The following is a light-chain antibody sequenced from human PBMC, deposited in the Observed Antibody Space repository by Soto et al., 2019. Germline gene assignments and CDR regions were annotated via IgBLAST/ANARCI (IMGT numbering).Light chain of an antibody. Sequence: EIVLTQSPGTLSLSPGERATLSCRASQSVSSSYLAWYQQKPGQAPRLVIFDTSFRASGFPQRFSGSGSGTYFSLTISRLEPEDFAVYYCQQYDVLPITFGLGTRLEIK. CDR1: QSVSSSY. V-gene: IGKV3-20*01. J-gene: IGKJ5*01. CDR3: QQYDVLPIT. CDR2: DTS.